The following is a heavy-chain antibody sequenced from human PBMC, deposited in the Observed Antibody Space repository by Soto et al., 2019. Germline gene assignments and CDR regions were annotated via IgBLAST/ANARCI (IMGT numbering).Heavy chain of an antibody. J-gene: IGHJ3*02. CDR2: ISAYNGNT. Sequence: ASVKVSCKSSGYPFTSYGISWVRQAPGQGLEWMGWISAYNGNTNYAQKLQGRVTMTTDTSTSTAYMELRSLRSDDTAVYYCARDSHLEWLHDSDAFDIWGQGTMVTVSS. CDR1: GYPFTSYG. D-gene: IGHD3-3*01. CDR3: ARDSHLEWLHDSDAFDI. V-gene: IGHV1-18*01.